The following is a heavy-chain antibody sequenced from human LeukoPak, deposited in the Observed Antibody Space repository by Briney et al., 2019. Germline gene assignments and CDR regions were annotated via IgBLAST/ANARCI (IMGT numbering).Heavy chain of an antibody. CDR2: IRYDGSNK. Sequence: GGSLRLSCAASGFTFSSYGMHWVRQAPGKGLEWVAFIRYDGSNKYYADSVKGRFTISRDNSKNTLYLQMNSLRAEDTAVYYCARVLHKRNYDSSVYYGYWGQGTLVTVSS. D-gene: IGHD3-22*01. J-gene: IGHJ4*02. CDR1: GFTFSSYG. V-gene: IGHV3-30*02. CDR3: ARVLHKRNYDSSVYYGY.